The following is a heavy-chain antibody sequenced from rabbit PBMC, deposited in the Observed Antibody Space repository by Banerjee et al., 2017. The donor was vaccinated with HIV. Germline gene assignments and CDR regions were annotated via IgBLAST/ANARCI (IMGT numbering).Heavy chain of an antibody. D-gene: IGHD6-1*01. Sequence: QSLEESGGGLVQPEGSLALSCKASGFSFSNRYVMCWVRQAPGKGLEWIACIYGGGSDSTYYASWAKGRFTISKTSSTTVTLQMTSLIAADTATYFCARDGTAYAGYGYAGFNLWGQGTLVTVS. V-gene: IGHV1S40*01. CDR2: IYGGGSDST. CDR3: ARDGTAYAGYGYAGFNL. CDR1: GFSFSNRYV. J-gene: IGHJ4*01.